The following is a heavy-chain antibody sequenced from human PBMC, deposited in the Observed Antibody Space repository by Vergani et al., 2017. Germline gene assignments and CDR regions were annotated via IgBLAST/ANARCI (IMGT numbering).Heavy chain of an antibody. CDR3: AREGYSSGWYGTDYYGMDV. CDR2: IRYDGSNK. CDR1: GFTFSSYG. J-gene: IGHJ6*02. D-gene: IGHD6-19*01. V-gene: IGHV3-30*02. Sequence: QVQLVESGGGVVQPGGSLRLSCAASGFTFSSYGMHWVRQAPGKGLEWVAFIRYDGSNKYYADSVKGRFTISRDNSKNTLYLQMNSLRAEDTAVYYCAREGYSSGWYGTDYYGMDVWGQGTTVTVSS.